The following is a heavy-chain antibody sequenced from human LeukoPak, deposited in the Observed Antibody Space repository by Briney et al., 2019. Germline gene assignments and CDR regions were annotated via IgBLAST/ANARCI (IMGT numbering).Heavy chain of an antibody. Sequence: GESLTLSCAASGFTFSSYAFHWVRQPPGKGLEWMADISYDGSNKYYADSVKGRFTMSRDNSKNTLYLQMNSLRAEDTAVYYCARDRDIVVVPAAHYGFDYWGQGTLVTVSS. V-gene: IGHV3-30-3*01. D-gene: IGHD2-2*01. CDR2: ISYDGSNK. J-gene: IGHJ4*02. CDR1: GFTFSSYA. CDR3: ARDRDIVVVPAAHYGFDY.